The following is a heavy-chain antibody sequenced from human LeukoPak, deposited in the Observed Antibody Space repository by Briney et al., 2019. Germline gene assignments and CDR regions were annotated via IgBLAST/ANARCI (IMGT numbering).Heavy chain of an antibody. J-gene: IGHJ2*01. V-gene: IGHV3-23*01. CDR3: AKEPWEQPLGNFDL. D-gene: IGHD1-26*01. CDR1: GFTLSSYA. Sequence: GGSLRLSCAASGFTLSSYAMSWVRQAPGKGLEWVSAISVSGNTYHADSVKGRFTISRDNSKNTLYLQMNSLRAEDTAVYYCAKEPWEQPLGNFDLWGRGTLVTVSS. CDR2: ISVSGNT.